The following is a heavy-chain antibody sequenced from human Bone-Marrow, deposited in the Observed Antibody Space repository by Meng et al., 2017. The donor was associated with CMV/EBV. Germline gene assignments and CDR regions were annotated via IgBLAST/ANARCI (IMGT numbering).Heavy chain of an antibody. CDR1: GGTFSNYE. CDR2: INPSGGST. CDR3: ARWVSYYYGMDV. J-gene: IGHJ6*02. Sequence: ASVKVSCKASGGTFSNYEINWVRQAPGQGLEWMGIINPSGGSTSYAQKFQGRVTMTRDTSTSTVYMELSSLRSEDTAVYYCARWVSYYYGMDVWGQGTTVPVSS. D-gene: IGHD3-22*01. V-gene: IGHV1-46*01.